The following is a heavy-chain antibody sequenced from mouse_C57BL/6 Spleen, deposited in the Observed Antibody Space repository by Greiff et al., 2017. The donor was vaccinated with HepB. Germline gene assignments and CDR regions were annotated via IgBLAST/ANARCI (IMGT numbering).Heavy chain of an antibody. J-gene: IGHJ1*03. D-gene: IGHD6-1*01. CDR2: IDPSASYT. Sequence: QVQLQQPGAELVKPGASVKLSCKASGYTFTSYWMQWVKQRPGQGLEWIGEIDPSASYTNYNQKFKGKAQLTVYTSSSTAYMPLSSLTAEDSAVYYCARRHPTRYFDVWGTGTTVTVSS. CDR1: GYTFTSYW. V-gene: IGHV1-50*01. CDR3: ARRHPTRYFDV.